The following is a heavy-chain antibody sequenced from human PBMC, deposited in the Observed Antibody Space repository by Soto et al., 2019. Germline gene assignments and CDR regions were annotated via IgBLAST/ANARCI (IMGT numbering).Heavy chain of an antibody. V-gene: IGHV4-59*01. CDR2: IYYSGST. D-gene: IGHD1-26*01. CDR3: ARELSIYGGSYSGAFDI. CDR1: GGSISSYY. Sequence: SETLSLTCTVSGGSISSYYRSWIRQPPGKGLEWIGYIYYSGSTNYNPSLKSRVTISVDTSKNQFSLKLSSVTAADTAVYYCARELSIYGGSYSGAFDIWGQGTMVTVSS. J-gene: IGHJ3*02.